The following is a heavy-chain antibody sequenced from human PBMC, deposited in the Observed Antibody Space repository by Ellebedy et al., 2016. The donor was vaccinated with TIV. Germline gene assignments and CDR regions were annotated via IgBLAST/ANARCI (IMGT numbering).Heavy chain of an antibody. CDR2: IYHGAIT. Sequence: MPSETLSLTCAVSGGSISSPNWWSWVRQSPGKGLEWVGEIYHGAITGYNPSLRSRVSISVDKSKNQSYLELTSVTAADTAIYYCSMAARPDKIFDLWGRGTLVTVSS. D-gene: IGHD6-6*01. V-gene: IGHV4-4*02. CDR1: GGSISSPNW. J-gene: IGHJ2*01. CDR3: SMAARPDKIFDL.